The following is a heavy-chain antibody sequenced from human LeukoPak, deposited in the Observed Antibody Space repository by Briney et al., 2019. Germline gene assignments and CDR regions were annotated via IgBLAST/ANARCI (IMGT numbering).Heavy chain of an antibody. CDR2: ISGSGGST. CDR1: GFTFSSYG. CDR3: AKEVAARPHYYYYGMDV. J-gene: IGHJ6*02. V-gene: IGHV3-23*01. D-gene: IGHD6-6*01. Sequence: GGSLRLSCAASGFTFSSYGMHWVRQAPGKGLEWVSAISGSGGSTYYADSVKGRFTISRDNSKNTLYLQMNSLRAEDTAVYYCAKEVAARPHYYYYGMDVWGQGTTVTVSS.